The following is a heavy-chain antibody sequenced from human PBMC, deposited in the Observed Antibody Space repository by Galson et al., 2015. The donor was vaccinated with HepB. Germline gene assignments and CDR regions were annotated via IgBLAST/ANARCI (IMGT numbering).Heavy chain of an antibody. J-gene: IGHJ6*02. CDR2: IVVGSGNT. V-gene: IGHV1-58*01. CDR1: GFTFTSSA. Sequence: SVKVSCKASGFTFTSSAVQWVRQARGQRLEWIGWIVVGSGNTNYAQKFQERVTITRDMSTSTAYMELSSLRSEDTAVYYCAASDRYYYGMDVWGQGTTVTVSS. CDR3: AASDRYYYGMDV.